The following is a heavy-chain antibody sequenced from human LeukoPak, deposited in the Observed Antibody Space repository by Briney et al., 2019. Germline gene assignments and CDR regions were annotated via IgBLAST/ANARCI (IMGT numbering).Heavy chain of an antibody. CDR2: IKSKTDGGTT. Sequence: GGSLRLSCAASGFTFSNAWMSWVRQAPGKGLEWVGRIKSKTDGGTTDYAAPVKGRFTISRDDSKNTLYLQMNSLKTEDTAVYYCARSDSSGSYYWREVYPPDYWGQGTLVTVSS. D-gene: IGHD1-26*01. CDR1: GFTFSNAW. J-gene: IGHJ4*02. V-gene: IGHV3-15*01. CDR3: ARSDSSGSYYWREVYPPDY.